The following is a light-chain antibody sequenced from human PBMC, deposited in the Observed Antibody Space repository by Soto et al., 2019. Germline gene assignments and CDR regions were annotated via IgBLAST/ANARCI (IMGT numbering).Light chain of an antibody. Sequence: DIQMTQSPSTLSASVGDRVTITCRASQSISNWLVWYQQKPGKAPKLLIYKASSLESGVPSRFSGSGSGTEFTLTISSLQPDDFATYYCQQYDTFLTFGGGTKVEIK. V-gene: IGKV1-5*03. CDR2: KAS. CDR1: QSISNW. J-gene: IGKJ4*01. CDR3: QQYDTFLT.